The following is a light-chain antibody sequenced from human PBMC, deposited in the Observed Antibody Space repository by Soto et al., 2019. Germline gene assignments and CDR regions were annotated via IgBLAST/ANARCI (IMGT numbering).Light chain of an antibody. Sequence: QSVLTQPASVSGSPGQSITISCTGTSSDVGGYNSVSWFQQHPGKAPQLMIYEVSNRPSGVSNRFSGSKSGNTASLTISGLQAEDEADYYCSSYTSSSTLEVFGTGTKLTVL. CDR2: EVS. CDR3: SSYTSSSTLEV. CDR1: SSDVGGYNS. J-gene: IGLJ1*01. V-gene: IGLV2-14*01.